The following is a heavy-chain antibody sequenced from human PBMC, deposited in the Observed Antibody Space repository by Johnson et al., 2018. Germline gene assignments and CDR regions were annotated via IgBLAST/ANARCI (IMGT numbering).Heavy chain of an antibody. CDR3: ALAWAFDI. J-gene: IGHJ3*02. CDR1: EFTFSSYV. V-gene: IGHV3-23*04. CDR2: ISGSGGST. Sequence: VQLVESGGGLVKPGGSLRLSCAASEFTFSSYVMHWVRQAPGKGLEWVSVISGSGGSTYYADSVKGRFNISRDNSKNTRYLQMNSLRAEDTAVYYCALAWAFDIWGQGTMVTVSS.